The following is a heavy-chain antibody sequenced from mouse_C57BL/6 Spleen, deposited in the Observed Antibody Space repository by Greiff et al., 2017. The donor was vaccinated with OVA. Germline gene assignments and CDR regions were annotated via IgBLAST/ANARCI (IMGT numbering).Heavy chain of an antibody. CDR1: GYAFSSSW. CDR3: ASYYGSSPDWYFDV. J-gene: IGHJ1*03. D-gene: IGHD1-1*01. CDR2: IYPGDGDT. V-gene: IGHV1-82*01. Sequence: VQLQQSGPELVKPGASVQISCKASGYAFSSSWMNWVKQRPGKGLEWIGRIYPGDGDTNYNGKFKGKATLTADKSSSTAYMQLSSLTSEDSAVYFCASYYGSSPDWYFDVWGTGTTVTVSS.